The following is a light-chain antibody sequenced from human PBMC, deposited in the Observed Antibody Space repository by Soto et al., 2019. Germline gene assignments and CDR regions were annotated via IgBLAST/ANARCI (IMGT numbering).Light chain of an antibody. CDR1: QSISSD. CDR3: QQRSSWPRT. CDR2: DAS. V-gene: IGKV3-11*01. J-gene: IGKJ1*01. Sequence: EIVLTQSPATLSLSPGERATLSCRVSQSISSDLAWYQQKPGQAPRLFIYDASNRVTGIPARFRGSGSGTDFTLTISTLEPEDFAVYYCQQRSSWPRTFGQGTKVEIK.